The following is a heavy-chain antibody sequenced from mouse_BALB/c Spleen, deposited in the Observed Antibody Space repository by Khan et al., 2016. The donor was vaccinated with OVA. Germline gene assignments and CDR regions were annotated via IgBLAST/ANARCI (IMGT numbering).Heavy chain of an antibody. J-gene: IGHJ3*01. D-gene: IGHD3-3*01. CDR2: MFPGDGST. V-gene: IGHV1S56*01. CDR1: GYTFTSYD. CDR3: ARRGDGGVAY. Sequence: QVQLQQSGAELVKPGASVKLSCKASGYTFTSYDINWVRQRPEQGLEWIGWMFPGDGSTKYNENFKGKATLTTDKSSSTAYMQLSRLTSEDSGAYVCARRGDGGVAYWGQGTLVTVSA.